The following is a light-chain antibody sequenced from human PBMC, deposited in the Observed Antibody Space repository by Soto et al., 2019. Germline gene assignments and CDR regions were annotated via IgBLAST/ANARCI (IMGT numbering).Light chain of an antibody. CDR2: DVS. J-gene: IGLJ3*02. CDR3: SSYTSSSTWV. CDR1: SSDVGGYNY. Sequence: QSALTQPASVSGSPGQSITISCTGTSSDVGGYNYVSWYQQHPGKAPKLMIYDVSSRPSGVSNRFSGSKSGNTASLTISGLQAEDEAHYYCSSYTSSSTWVFGGVTKLTVL. V-gene: IGLV2-14*01.